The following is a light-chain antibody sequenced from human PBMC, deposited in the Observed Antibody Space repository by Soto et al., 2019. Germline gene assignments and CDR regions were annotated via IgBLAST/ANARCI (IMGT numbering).Light chain of an antibody. V-gene: IGKV3-15*01. Sequence: EIVMTQSPATLSVSPGERATLSCRASQSVSSNLAWYQQKPGQAPRLLIYGASTRATDIPARFSGSGSGTEFTLTVSSLQYEDFAVYYCQQYNNWPRTFGQGTKVDIK. J-gene: IGKJ1*01. CDR2: GAS. CDR3: QQYNNWPRT. CDR1: QSVSSN.